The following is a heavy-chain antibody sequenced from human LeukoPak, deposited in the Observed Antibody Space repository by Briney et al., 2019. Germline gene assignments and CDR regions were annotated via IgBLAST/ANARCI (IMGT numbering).Heavy chain of an antibody. CDR2: TYYSGST. Sequence: SETLTLTCSASGGSISSNSYYWAWIRQPPGKGLEWIGSTYYSGSTYYNPSLKSRVTISVDTSKNQFSLKLSSVTAADTAVYYCARESGNHYYYYFYMDVWGKGTTVTVSS. CDR3: ARESGNHYYYYFYMDV. V-gene: IGHV4-39*07. D-gene: IGHD4-23*01. J-gene: IGHJ6*03. CDR1: GGSISSNSYY.